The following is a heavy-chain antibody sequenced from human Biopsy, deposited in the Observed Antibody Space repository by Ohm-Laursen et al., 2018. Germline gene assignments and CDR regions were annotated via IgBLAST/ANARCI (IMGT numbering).Heavy chain of an antibody. J-gene: IGHJ2*01. D-gene: IGHD1-26*01. CDR3: ARHAPSYSGSYWRYFDL. CDR1: GGSISSYY. CDR2: IYYTGST. V-gene: IGHV4-59*08. Sequence: TLSLTWTVSGGSISSYYWSWIRQPPGKGLEWIGYIYYTGSTNYNPSLKSRVTISVDTSMNHLSLSLPSLTAADTAVYYCARHAPSYSGSYWRYFDLWGRGTLVTVSS.